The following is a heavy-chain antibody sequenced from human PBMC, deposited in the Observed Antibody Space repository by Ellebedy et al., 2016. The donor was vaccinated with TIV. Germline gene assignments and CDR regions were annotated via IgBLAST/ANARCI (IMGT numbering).Heavy chain of an antibody. J-gene: IGHJ4*02. CDR1: GFTISKYI. CDR3: ARVGISDGNGDY. V-gene: IGHV3-7*03. D-gene: IGHD7-27*01. CDR2: IKEDGSEP. Sequence: GESLKISCVVSGFTISKYIMTWVRQAPGKGLEWVANIKEDGSEPYYVDSVKGRFTISRDNAKNSLSLQMNSLRAEDTAVYYCARVGISDGNGDYWGQGTLVTVSS.